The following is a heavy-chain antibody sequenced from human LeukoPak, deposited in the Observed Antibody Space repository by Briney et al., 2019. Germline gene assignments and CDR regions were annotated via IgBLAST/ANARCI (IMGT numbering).Heavy chain of an antibody. J-gene: IGHJ6*02. CDR3: AKDLVDIVATRSLYGMDV. CDR1: GGSISSSGHY. D-gene: IGHD5-12*01. CDR2: IFYSGRT. Sequence: PSETLSLTCTVSGGSISSSGHYWGWTRQSPGKGLEWIGSIFYSGRTFYSPSLKSRVTISIDTSNNQFSLRLSSVTAADTAVYYCAKDLVDIVATRSLYGMDVWGQGTTVTVSS. V-gene: IGHV4-39*07.